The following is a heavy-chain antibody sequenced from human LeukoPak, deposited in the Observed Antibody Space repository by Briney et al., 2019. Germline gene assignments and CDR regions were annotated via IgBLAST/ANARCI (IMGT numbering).Heavy chain of an antibody. D-gene: IGHD3-22*01. Sequence: ASVNVSCKASGYTFTSYAISWVRQAPGEGLEWMGWISAYNGNTNYAQKIQGRVTITTDTSTSTAYMELRSLRSDDTAVYYCARSDRSGFYFDDYWGQGTLVTVSS. CDR1: GYTFTSYA. CDR3: ARSDRSGFYFDDY. J-gene: IGHJ4*02. V-gene: IGHV1-18*01. CDR2: ISAYNGNT.